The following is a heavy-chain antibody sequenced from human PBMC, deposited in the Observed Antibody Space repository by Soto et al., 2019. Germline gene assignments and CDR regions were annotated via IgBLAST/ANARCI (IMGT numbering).Heavy chain of an antibody. V-gene: IGHV3-74*03. J-gene: IGHJ5*02. D-gene: IGHD1-26*01. CDR3: ARVATGSYSWMES. Sequence: EVQLEESGGDLVQPGGSLRLSCAASGFTFSTYWMHWVRQAPGKGLVWVSRINSDGSITTYADSVKGRFTISRDNSKNTLYLQMNSLRADDTAVYYCARVATGSYSWMESWGQGTLVTVSS. CDR1: GFTFSTYW. CDR2: INSDGSIT.